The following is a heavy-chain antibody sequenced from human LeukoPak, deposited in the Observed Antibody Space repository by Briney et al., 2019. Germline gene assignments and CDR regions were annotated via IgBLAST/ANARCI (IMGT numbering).Heavy chain of an antibody. CDR2: IIPIFGTA. J-gene: IGHJ4*02. CDR3: ARGDIEYSSKGSEIY. D-gene: IGHD6-6*01. V-gene: IGHV1-69*13. CDR1: EGTFSSYA. Sequence: ASVKVSCKASEGTFSSYAIRWVRQAPGQGLEWMGGIIPIFGTANYAQKFQGRVTITADESTSTAYMELSSLRSEDTAVYYCARGDIEYSSKGSEIYWGQGTLVTVSS.